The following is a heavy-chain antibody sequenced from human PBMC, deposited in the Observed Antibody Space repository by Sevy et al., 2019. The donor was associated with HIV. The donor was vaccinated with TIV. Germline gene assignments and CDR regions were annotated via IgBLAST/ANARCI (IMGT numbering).Heavy chain of an antibody. V-gene: IGHV3-23*01. Sequence: GGSLRLSCAASGFRFNYHNMNWVRQAPGKGLEWVSAISGSGGSTYYADSVKGRFTISRDNSKNTLYLQMNSLRAEDTAVYYCAKSSYPIAAAGIFFDYWGQGTLVTVSS. CDR1: GFRFNYHN. CDR3: AKSSYPIAAAGIFFDY. J-gene: IGHJ4*02. D-gene: IGHD6-13*01. CDR2: ISGSGGST.